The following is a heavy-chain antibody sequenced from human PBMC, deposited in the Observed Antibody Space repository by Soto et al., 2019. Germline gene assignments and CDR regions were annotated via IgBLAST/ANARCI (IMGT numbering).Heavy chain of an antibody. CDR1: GDSISSYF. CDR3: ARERASGDLDY. J-gene: IGHJ4*02. D-gene: IGHD2-21*02. CDR2: IYYSGST. V-gene: IGHV4-59*01. Sequence: SETLSLTCTVSGDSISSYFWTWIRQPPGKGLEWIGYIYYSGSTNYNPSLKSRVTISVDTSKNQFSLKLSSVTAADTAVYYCARERASGDLDYWGQGTLVTVSS.